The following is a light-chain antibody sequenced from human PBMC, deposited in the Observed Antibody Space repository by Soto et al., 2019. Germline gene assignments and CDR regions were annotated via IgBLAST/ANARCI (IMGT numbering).Light chain of an antibody. V-gene: IGLV2-14*02. CDR3: NSYTSSRTLV. CDR1: SSNVGSYNF. Sequence: QSALTQPASVSGSPGQSITISCTGTSSNVGSYNFVSWYQQHPGKAPKLMIYEVSNRPSGVSNRFSGSKSGNTASLTISGLQAEDEADYYCNSYTSSRTLVFGGGTKVTVL. CDR2: EVS. J-gene: IGLJ3*02.